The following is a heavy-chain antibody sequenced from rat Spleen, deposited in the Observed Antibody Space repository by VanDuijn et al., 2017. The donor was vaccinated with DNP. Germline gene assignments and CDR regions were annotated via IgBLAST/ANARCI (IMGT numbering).Heavy chain of an antibody. CDR2: ISTGGGNS. D-gene: IGHD4-3*01. CDR1: GFTFSKYG. V-gene: IGHV5S13*01. J-gene: IGHJ4*01. Sequence: EVQLVESGGGLVQPGRSLKLSCAASGFTFSKYGMAWVRQAPTQGLEWVASISTGGGNSYYRDSVKGRFTISRDNAKNTQYQQMDSLRSEDTATYYCATWDNSGYYAMDAWGQGTSVTVSS. CDR3: ATWDNSGYYAMDA.